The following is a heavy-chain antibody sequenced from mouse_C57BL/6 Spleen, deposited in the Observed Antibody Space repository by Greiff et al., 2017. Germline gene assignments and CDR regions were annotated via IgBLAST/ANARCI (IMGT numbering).Heavy chain of an antibody. D-gene: IGHD2-4*01. CDR1: GYTFTDYY. V-gene: IGHV1-76*01. CDR3: ARYPYYDYDGAMDY. Sequence: VQLQQSGAELVRPGASVKLSCKASGYTFTDYYINWVKQRPGQGLEWIARIYPGSGNTYYNEKFKGKATLTAEKSSSTAYMQLSSLTSEDSAVSFCARYPYYDYDGAMDYWGQGTSVTVSS. CDR2: IYPGSGNT. J-gene: IGHJ4*01.